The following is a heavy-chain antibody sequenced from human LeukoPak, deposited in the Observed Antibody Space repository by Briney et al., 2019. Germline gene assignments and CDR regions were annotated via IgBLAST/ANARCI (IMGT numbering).Heavy chain of an antibody. D-gene: IGHD6-6*01. V-gene: IGHV4-59*01. CDR1: GGSISSYY. CDR3: ARATALEYPEFQGFDY. J-gene: IGHJ4*02. CDR2: IYYSGST. Sequence: SETLSLTRTVSGGSISSYYWSWIRQPPGKGLEWIGYIYYSGSTNYNPSLKSRVTISVDTSKNQFSLKLSSVTAADTAVYYCARATALEYPEFQGFDYWGQGTLVTVSS.